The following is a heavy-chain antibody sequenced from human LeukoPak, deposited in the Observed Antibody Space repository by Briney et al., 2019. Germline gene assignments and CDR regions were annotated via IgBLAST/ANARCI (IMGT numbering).Heavy chain of an antibody. CDR2: INHSGST. J-gene: IGHJ4*02. Sequence: SETLSLTCAVYGGSFSGYYWSWIRQPPGKGLEWIGEINHSGSTIYNPSLKSRVTISVDTSKNQFSLKLSSVTAADTAVYYCASGAGLSGYWGQGTLVTVSS. V-gene: IGHV4-34*01. CDR3: ASGAGLSGY. CDR1: GGSFSGYY. D-gene: IGHD2-2*01.